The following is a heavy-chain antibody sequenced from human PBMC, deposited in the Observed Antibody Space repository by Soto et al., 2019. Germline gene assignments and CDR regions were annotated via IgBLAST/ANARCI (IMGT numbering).Heavy chain of an antibody. V-gene: IGHV3-7*03. CDR2: IKRGGSDK. J-gene: IGHJ4*02. D-gene: IGHD6-19*01. CDR3: AKGDYSSGWFGATFDY. Sequence: GGSLRLSCAASGFSFSSYWMSWVRQAPGKGLEWVANIKRGGSDKDYVDSVKGRFTISRDNSKNTLYLQMNSLRAEDTAVYYCAKGDYSSGWFGATFDYWGQGTLVTVSS. CDR1: GFSFSSYW.